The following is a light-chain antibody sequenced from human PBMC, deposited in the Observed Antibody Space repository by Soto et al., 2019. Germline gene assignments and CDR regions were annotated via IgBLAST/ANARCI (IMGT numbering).Light chain of an antibody. V-gene: IGKV3-15*01. J-gene: IGKJ4*01. CDR2: SAS. CDR1: QAINSN. Sequence: EIVMTQSPATLSVSPGETASLSCRASQAINSNLAWYQQRPGQAPRRLIYSASTRATGVPARVSGSGSETEFTLIISGLQSEDFALYYCQQYNDWPLTFGGGTKVDLK. CDR3: QQYNDWPLT.